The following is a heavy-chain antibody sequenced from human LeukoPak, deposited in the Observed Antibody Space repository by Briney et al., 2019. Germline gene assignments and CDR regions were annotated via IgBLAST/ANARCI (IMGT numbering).Heavy chain of an antibody. V-gene: IGHV4-39*07. Sequence: SETLSLTCTVSGGSISSSSYYWGWIRQPPGKGLEWIGSIYYSGSTYYNPSLKSRVTISVDTSKNQFSLKLSSVTAADTAVYYCARVTIFGVQPNWFDPWGQGTLVTVSS. CDR3: ARVTIFGVQPNWFDP. J-gene: IGHJ5*02. CDR1: GGSISSSSYY. CDR2: IYYSGST. D-gene: IGHD3-3*01.